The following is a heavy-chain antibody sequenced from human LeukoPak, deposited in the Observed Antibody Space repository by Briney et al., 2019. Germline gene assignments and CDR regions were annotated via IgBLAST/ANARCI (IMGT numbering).Heavy chain of an antibody. CDR3: ARGPCSGGSCYLFY. CDR2: INHSGST. J-gene: IGHJ4*02. Sequence: SETLSLTCAVYGGSFSDYYWGWIRQPPGKGLEWIGEINHSGSTNYNPSLTSRVTISVDTSKNQFSLKLISVTAADTAVYYCARGPCSGGSCYLFYWGQGNLVTVSP. CDR1: GGSFSDYY. V-gene: IGHV4-34*01. D-gene: IGHD2-15*01.